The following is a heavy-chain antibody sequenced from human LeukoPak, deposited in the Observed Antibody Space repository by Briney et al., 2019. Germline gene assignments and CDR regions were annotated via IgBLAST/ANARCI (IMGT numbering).Heavy chain of an antibody. J-gene: IGHJ3*02. CDR3: ARASGIMGAFDI. D-gene: IGHD3-10*01. CDR1: GYTFTGYY. Sequence: ASAKVSCKASGYTFTGYYMHWVQQAPGQGLEWVGRINPNSGGTTYAQKFQGRVTMTRDRSISTAYMELTRLTSHAPAGYSVARASGIMGAFDIWGQGTMVTVSS. CDR2: INPNSGGT. V-gene: IGHV1-2*06.